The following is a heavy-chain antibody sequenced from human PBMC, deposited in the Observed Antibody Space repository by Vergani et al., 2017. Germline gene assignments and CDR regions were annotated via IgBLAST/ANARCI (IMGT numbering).Heavy chain of an antibody. V-gene: IGHV4-59*01. J-gene: IGHJ5*02. Sequence: QVRLQESGPGLVKPSETLSLTCSVSGGSLIGYYWSWFRQPPGKELEWIGYMYHSGSTNDNPSLETRVTISGDTSTNQFSLKLNSVTAADTAVYYCGRVADLYGLGSRLLDLWGQGILVTVSS. D-gene: IGHD3-10*01. CDR2: MYHSGST. CDR3: GRVADLYGLGSRLLDL. CDR1: GGSLIGYY.